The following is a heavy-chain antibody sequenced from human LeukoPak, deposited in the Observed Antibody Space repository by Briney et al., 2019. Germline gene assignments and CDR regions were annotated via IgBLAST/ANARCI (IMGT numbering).Heavy chain of an antibody. D-gene: IGHD5-24*01. CDR2: INDDGSAT. Sequence: PGGSLRLSCAASGFTFRRHWMHWVRQAPGKGLVWVSRINDDGSATYYADSVKGRFSISRDNPKNTLYLHMHSLRADDTAVYYCAREEEMAINTDYWGQGTLVTVSS. CDR3: AREEEMAINTDY. V-gene: IGHV3-74*01. J-gene: IGHJ4*02. CDR1: GFTFRRHW.